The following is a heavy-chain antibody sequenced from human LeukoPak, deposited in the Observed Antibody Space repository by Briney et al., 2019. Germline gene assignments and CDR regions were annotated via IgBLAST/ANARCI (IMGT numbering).Heavy chain of an antibody. CDR2: INWNGGST. Sequence: GGSLRLSCAASGFTFDDYGMSWVRQAPGKGLEWVSGINWNGGSTGYADSVKGRFTISRDNAKNSLYLQMNSLRAEDTALYYCARGPYYYDSSGYFFDYWGQGTLVTVSS. D-gene: IGHD3-22*01. CDR3: ARGPYYYDSSGYFFDY. CDR1: GFTFDDYG. V-gene: IGHV3-20*04. J-gene: IGHJ4*02.